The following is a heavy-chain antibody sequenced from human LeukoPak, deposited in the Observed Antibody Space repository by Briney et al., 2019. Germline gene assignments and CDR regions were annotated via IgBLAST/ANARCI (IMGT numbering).Heavy chain of an antibody. CDR2: IYYSGST. V-gene: IGHV4-39*01. J-gene: IGHJ4*02. CDR3: ARRHHCSSTSCYVNFDY. Sequence: SETLSLTCTVSGGSISSYYWGWIRQPPGKGLEWIGSIYYSGSTYYNPSLKSRVTISVDTSKNQFSLKLSSATAADTAVYYCARRHHCSSTSCYVNFDYWGQGTLVTVSS. CDR1: GGSISSYY. D-gene: IGHD2-2*01.